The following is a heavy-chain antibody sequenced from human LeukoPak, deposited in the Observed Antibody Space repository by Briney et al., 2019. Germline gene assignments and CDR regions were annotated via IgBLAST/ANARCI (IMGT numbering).Heavy chain of an antibody. CDR3: AREVAARPNYYYYYMDV. D-gene: IGHD6-6*01. V-gene: IGHV3-53*01. J-gene: IGHJ6*03. CDR1: GFTVSSNY. Sequence: TGGSLRLSCAASGFTVSSNYMSWVRQAPGKGLEWVSVIYSGGSTYYADSVKGRFTISRDNSKNTLYLQMNSLRAEDTAVYYCAREVAARPNYYYYYMDVWGKGTTVTVSS. CDR2: IYSGGST.